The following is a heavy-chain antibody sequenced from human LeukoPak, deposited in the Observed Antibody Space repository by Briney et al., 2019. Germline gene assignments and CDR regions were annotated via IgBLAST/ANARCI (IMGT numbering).Heavy chain of an antibody. CDR1: GGSISTSSYY. Sequence: PSETLSLTCTVSGGSISTSSYYWGWIRQPRGKGLEWIGSMYYSGSTYYNPSLQSRVTISVDTSKNQFSLRLTSVTAADTAVYYCARQGGLWLRAPFDYWGQGTLVTVSS. D-gene: IGHD5-18*01. J-gene: IGHJ4*02. CDR2: MYYSGST. CDR3: ARQGGLWLRAPFDY. V-gene: IGHV4-39*01.